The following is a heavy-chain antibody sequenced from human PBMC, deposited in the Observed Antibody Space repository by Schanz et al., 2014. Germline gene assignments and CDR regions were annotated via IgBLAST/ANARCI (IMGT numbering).Heavy chain of an antibody. D-gene: IGHD6-13*01. CDR2: IRGSGGST. CDR3: AKEFSSSWWYGMDV. V-gene: IGHV3-23*04. J-gene: IGHJ6*02. CDR1: GFSFDSYN. Sequence: EVQLVESGGGLVKPGGSLRLSCTASGFSFDSYNMNWVRQSPGKGLEWVSGIRGSGGSTYYADSVKGRFTISRDNSKNTLYLRMNSLRAEDTAVYYCAKEFSSSWWYGMDVWGQGTTVTVSS.